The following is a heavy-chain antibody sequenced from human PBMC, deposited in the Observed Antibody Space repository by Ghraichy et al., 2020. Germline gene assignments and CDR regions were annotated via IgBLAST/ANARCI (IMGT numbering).Heavy chain of an antibody. J-gene: IGHJ5*02. Sequence: ASVKVSCKASGYTFTSSGIDWVRQAPGQGLEWMGWISAYNGNTNYAQKLQGRVTMTTDTSTNTAYMELRSLTSDDTAMYYCARDYGSTSGWSWFDPWGQGTLVTVSS. CDR2: ISAYNGNT. CDR3: ARDYGSTSGWSWFDP. D-gene: IGHD6-19*01. V-gene: IGHV1-18*04. CDR1: GYTFTSSG.